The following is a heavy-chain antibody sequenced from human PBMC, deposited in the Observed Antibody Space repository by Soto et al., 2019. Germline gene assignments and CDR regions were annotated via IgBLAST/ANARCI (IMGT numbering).Heavy chain of an antibody. D-gene: IGHD6-25*01. V-gene: IGHV3-23*01. Sequence: EVQLLESGGGLVQPGGSLRLSCAASGFTFSKYAMSWVRQAPGKGLEWVSAISGSGTTKYSDDSVRGRFTSSRANSNKMLDLQMNGPGPDYTALYFCFKFFVETGGSSGWPWSVDSWGQGTLVTVSS. J-gene: IGHJ4*02. CDR3: FKFFVETGGSSGWPWSVDS. CDR2: ISGSGTTK. CDR1: GFTFSKYA.